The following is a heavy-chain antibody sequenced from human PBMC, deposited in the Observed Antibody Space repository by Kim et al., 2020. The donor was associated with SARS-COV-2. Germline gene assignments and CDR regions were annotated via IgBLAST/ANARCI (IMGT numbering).Heavy chain of an antibody. CDR2: INAGSGYT. D-gene: IGHD6-13*01. CDR1: GYTFTTSA. J-gene: IGHJ4*02. CDR3: ARDLMAAAGTLVDF. V-gene: IGHV1-3*01. Sequence: ASVKVSCKTSGYTFTTSALHWVRQAPGQRLEWMGWINAGSGYTKYSQKFQGRVTITRDTSASTAYMDLSSLRSEDTAVYYCARDLMAAAGTLVDFWGQGT.